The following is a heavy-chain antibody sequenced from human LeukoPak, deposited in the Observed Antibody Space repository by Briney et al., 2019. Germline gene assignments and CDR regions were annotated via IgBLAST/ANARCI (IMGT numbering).Heavy chain of an antibody. CDR2: ISNNGGTT. Sequence: PGGSLRLSCSASGFTFSSCSMHWVRQAPGKGLEYVSAISNNGGTTYYADSVKGRFTISRDNSKNTLYLQMSRVTAEDTAVYYCVKAWIAAAHTTFWYFDLWGRGTLVTVSS. V-gene: IGHV3-64D*06. CDR1: GFTFSSCS. J-gene: IGHJ2*01. CDR3: VKAWIAAAHTTFWYFDL. D-gene: IGHD6-13*01.